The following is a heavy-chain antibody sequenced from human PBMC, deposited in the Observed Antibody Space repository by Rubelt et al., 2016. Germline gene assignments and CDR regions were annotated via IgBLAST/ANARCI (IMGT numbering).Heavy chain of an antibody. D-gene: IGHD3-3*01. CDR1: GYTFTSYY. V-gene: IGHV1-46*01. CDR2: INPSGGST. Sequence: QVQLVQSGAEVKKPGASVKVSCKASGYTFTSYYMHWVRQAPGQGLEWMGIINPSGGSTSSVQKSQGRVTMTRDTATSPVYMELSCLRPEDTAVYHCARSPRYDVEDNWFDPRGQGTLVTVAS. J-gene: IGHJ5*02. CDR3: ARSPRYDVEDNWFDP.